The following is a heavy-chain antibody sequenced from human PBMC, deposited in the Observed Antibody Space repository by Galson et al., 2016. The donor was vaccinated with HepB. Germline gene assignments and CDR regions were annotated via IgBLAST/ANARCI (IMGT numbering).Heavy chain of an antibody. J-gene: IGHJ4*02. V-gene: IGHV3-9*01. CDR2: ISWNSGSI. CDR1: GFTFDDYA. D-gene: IGHD6-13*01. Sequence: SLRLSCAASGFTFDDYAMHWVRQAPGKGLEWVSGISWNSGSIGYADSVKGRFTICRDNAKNSLYLQRNSLRAEDTALYYCTKDIGYVLRSSWFDYWGQGTLVTVSS. CDR3: TKDIGYVLRSSWFDY.